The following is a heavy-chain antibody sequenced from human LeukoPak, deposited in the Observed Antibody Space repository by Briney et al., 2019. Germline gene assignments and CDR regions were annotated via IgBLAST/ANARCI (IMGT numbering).Heavy chain of an antibody. J-gene: IGHJ4*02. D-gene: IGHD3-10*01. CDR1: GGSISSSS. V-gene: IGHV3-11*06. CDR2: ISSSNRYT. Sequence: LSLTCTVSGGSISSSSYYWGWIRQPPGKGLEWVSYISSSNRYTNYADSVKGRFTISRDNAKNSLYLQMNSLRAEDTAVYYCARDFSSRFGELSYFDNWGQGTLVTVSS. CDR3: ARDFSSRFGELSYFDN.